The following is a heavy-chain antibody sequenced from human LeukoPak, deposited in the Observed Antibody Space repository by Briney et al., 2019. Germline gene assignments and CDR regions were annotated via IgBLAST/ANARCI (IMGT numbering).Heavy chain of an antibody. CDR3: ARGGDAMDV. J-gene: IGHJ6*02. CDR2: IGIAGDT. D-gene: IGHD3-16*01. V-gene: IGHV3-13*04. CDR1: GFTFRTYD. Sequence: PGGSLRLSCAASGFTFRTYDMHWVRQAPGKGLEWVSAIGIAGDTYYLDSVKGRFTISREDAKNSLYLQMNSLRAGDTAVYYCARGGDAMDVWGQGTTVTVSS.